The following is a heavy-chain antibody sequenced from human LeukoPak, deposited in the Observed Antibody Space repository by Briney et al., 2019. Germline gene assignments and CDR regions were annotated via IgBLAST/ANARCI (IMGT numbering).Heavy chain of an antibody. Sequence: PGGSLRLSCAASGFTFSTYSMNWVRQAPGKGLEWVSCISSSSSYIYYADSVKGRFTISRDNATNSLYLQMNSLRAEDTAVYYCARQDGYNAFDYWGQGTLVTVSS. J-gene: IGHJ4*02. D-gene: IGHD5-24*01. CDR2: ISSSSSYI. CDR3: ARQDGYNAFDY. V-gene: IGHV3-21*01. CDR1: GFTFSTYS.